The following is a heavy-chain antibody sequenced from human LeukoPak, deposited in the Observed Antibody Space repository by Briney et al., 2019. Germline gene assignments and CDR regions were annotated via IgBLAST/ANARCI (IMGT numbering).Heavy chain of an antibody. J-gene: IGHJ6*03. D-gene: IGHD5-18*01. CDR3: ARSGYSYDNYYYYYMDV. CDR1: GGTFSSYA. CDR2: IIPVFGTS. V-gene: IGHV1-69*13. Sequence: ASVKVSCKASGGTFSSYAISWVRQAPGQGLEWMGGIIPVFGTSNYAQKFQGRVTITADESTSTAYMELSSLRSEDTAVYYCARSGYSYDNYYYYYMDVWGKGTTVTVSS.